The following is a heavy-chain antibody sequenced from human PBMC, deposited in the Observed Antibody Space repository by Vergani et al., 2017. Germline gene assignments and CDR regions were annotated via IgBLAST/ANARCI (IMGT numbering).Heavy chain of an antibody. CDR2: IYYSGST. J-gene: IGHJ4*02. Sequence: QLQLQESGPGLVKPSETLSLTCTVPGGSISSSSYYWGWIRQPPGKGLEWIGSIYYSGSTYYNPSLKSRVTISVDTSKNQFSLKLSSVTAADTAVYYCARPLIGSGLFDYWGQGTLVTVSS. CDR3: ARPLIGSGLFDY. V-gene: IGHV4-39*01. CDR1: GGSISSSSYY. D-gene: IGHD2-15*01.